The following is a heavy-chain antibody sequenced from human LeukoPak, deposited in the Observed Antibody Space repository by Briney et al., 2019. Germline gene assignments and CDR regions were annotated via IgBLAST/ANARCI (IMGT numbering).Heavy chain of an antibody. D-gene: IGHD3-10*01. CDR2: ISWNNGSI. Sequence: PGGSLRLSCAASGFIFDDYAMHWVRQAPGKGLEWVSGISWNNGSIGYADSVKGRFTISRDNAKNSLYLQMNSLRPEDTALYYCARDSSRRGAFDIWGQGTMVTVSS. CDR1: GFIFDDYA. V-gene: IGHV3-9*01. J-gene: IGHJ3*02. CDR3: ARDSSRRGAFDI.